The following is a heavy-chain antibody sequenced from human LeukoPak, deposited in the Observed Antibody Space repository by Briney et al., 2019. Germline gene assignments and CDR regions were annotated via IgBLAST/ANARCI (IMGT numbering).Heavy chain of an antibody. J-gene: IGHJ4*02. Sequence: GESLKISCEGSGYSFTSYWIGWVRQMPGKGLEWMGIIYPGDSDTRYSPSFQGQVTISADKSINTAYLQWSSLKASDTALYYCARQSFTSISCYDYWGQGTLVTVSS. V-gene: IGHV5-51*01. CDR1: GYSFTSYW. CDR3: ARQSFTSISCYDY. CDR2: IYPGDSDT. D-gene: IGHD2-2*01.